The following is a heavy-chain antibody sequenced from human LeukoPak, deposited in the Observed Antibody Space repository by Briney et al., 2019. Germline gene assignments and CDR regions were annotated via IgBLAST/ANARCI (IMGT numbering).Heavy chain of an antibody. V-gene: IGHV3-7*04. CDR1: GFPFSSYW. CDR3: TRVGYIDEGIDY. J-gene: IGHJ4*02. CDR2: IKQDGSKK. Sequence: GGSLRLSCVASGFPFSSYWMTWVRQAPGKGLEWVANIKQDGSKKSYVDSVKGRFTISRDNAKNSLYLQMTSLRAEDTAIYYCTRVGYIDEGIDYWGQGTLVTVSS. D-gene: IGHD5-24*01.